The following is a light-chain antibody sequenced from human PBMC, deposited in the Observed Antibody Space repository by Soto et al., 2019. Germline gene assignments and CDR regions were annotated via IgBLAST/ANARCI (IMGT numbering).Light chain of an antibody. CDR3: QQYNTYST. J-gene: IGKJ5*01. CDR2: NAS. CDR1: QNISTW. V-gene: IGKV1-5*01. Sequence: DIQMTQSPSTLSASVGNRVTISCPGSQNISTWSAWYQHKPGRAPQGLFYNASSLETGVPSRITGSGSGTKFSLTISMLQPDDVATYYSQQYNTYSTFGQGTRLQIK.